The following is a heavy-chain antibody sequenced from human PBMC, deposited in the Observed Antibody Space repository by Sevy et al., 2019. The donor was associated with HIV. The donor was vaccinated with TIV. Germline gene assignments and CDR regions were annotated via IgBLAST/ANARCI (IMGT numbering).Heavy chain of an antibody. D-gene: IGHD6-6*01. Sequence: ASVKVSCKASGGTFSSYAISWVRQAPGQGLEWMGGIIPIFGTANYAQKFQGRVTITADESTSTAYMELSSLRSEDTAVYYCARSGLGSSSYGHGPNWFDPWGQGTLVTVSS. CDR3: ARSGLGSSSYGHGPNWFDP. V-gene: IGHV1-69*13. J-gene: IGHJ5*02. CDR2: IIPIFGTA. CDR1: GGTFSSYA.